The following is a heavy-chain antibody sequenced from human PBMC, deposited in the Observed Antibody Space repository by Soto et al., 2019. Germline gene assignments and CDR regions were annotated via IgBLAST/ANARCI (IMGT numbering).Heavy chain of an antibody. CDR1: GFTFGNYA. J-gene: IGHJ5*02. V-gene: IGHV3-49*03. Sequence: PGGSLRLSCTASGFTFGNYAISWFRQAPGKGLEWVGFMKTKADGGTIDYAAPVKGRFIISRDDSKNTLSLQMNSLKTEDTGVYYCTTGPRLGSIRGADDTWGLGTLVTVS. CDR2: MKTKADGGTI. D-gene: IGHD3-10*01. CDR3: TTGPRLGSIRGADDT.